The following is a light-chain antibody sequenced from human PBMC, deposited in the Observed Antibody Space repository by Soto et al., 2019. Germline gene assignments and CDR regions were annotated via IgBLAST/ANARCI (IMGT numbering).Light chain of an antibody. CDR2: DAS. CDR1: QSIGST. J-gene: IGKJ1*01. CDR3: QQYNNWPRT. Sequence: EIVMTQSPATLSVSPGERATLSCRASQSIGSTLAWYQQKPGQTPRLLIYDASTRATGIPARFSGSGSGTEFTLTISSLQSEDFAVYYCQQYNNWPRTFGQGTKVDIK. V-gene: IGKV3-15*01.